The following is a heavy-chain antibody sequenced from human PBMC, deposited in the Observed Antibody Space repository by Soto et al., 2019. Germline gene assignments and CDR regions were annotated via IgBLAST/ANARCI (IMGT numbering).Heavy chain of an antibody. CDR2: IYPGDSDT. J-gene: IGHJ4*02. V-gene: IGHV5-51*01. CDR3: ARRTFRGTYYYDSSGYFFDY. Sequence: PGESLKISCKGSGYSFTSYWIGWVRQMPGKGLEWMGIIYPGDSDTRYSPSFQGQVTISADKSISTAYLQWSSLKASDTAMYYCARRTFRGTYYYDSSGYFFDYWGQGTLVTVSS. D-gene: IGHD3-22*01. CDR1: GYSFTSYW.